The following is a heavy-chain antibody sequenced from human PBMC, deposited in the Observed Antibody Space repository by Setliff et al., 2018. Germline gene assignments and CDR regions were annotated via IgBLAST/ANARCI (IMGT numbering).Heavy chain of an antibody. CDR1: GGSISSGDYY. CDR2: IYYSGST. D-gene: IGHD1-26*01. V-gene: IGHV4-30-4*08. J-gene: IGHJ3*02. Sequence: SETLSLTCTVSGGSISSGDYYWSWIRQPPGKSLEWIGYIYYSGSTNYNPSLKSRVTISMDTSKNQFSLKVNSVTAADTAVYYCARKGISALSGAFDMWGQGTMVTVSS. CDR3: ARKGISALSGAFDM.